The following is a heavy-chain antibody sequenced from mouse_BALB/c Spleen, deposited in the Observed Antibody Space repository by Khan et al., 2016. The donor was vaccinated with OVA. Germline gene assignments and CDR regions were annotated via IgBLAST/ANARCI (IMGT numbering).Heavy chain of an antibody. V-gene: IGHV1-5*01. CDR3: TRRNWDVAWLAY. J-gene: IGHJ3*01. CDR2: IYPGNTDT. Sequence: VQLQQSGTVLARPGASVKMSCKASGYTFTSYWMHWVKQRPGQGLEWIGDIYPGNTDTNYNQKFKGKAKLTAVTSTSTAYMELSSLTTEDSAVYYCTRRNWDVAWLAYWGQGTLVTVSA. D-gene: IGHD4-1*01. CDR1: GYTFTSYW.